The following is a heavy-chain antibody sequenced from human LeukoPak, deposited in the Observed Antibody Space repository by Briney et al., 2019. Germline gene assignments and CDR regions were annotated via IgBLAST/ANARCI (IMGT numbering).Heavy chain of an antibody. Sequence: SGTLSLTCTVSGGSISSYYWSWIRQPPGKGLEWIGYIYYSGSTNYNPSLKSRVTISVDTSKNQFSLKLSSVTAADTAVYYCASSGYATQPDYFDYWGQGTLVTVSS. V-gene: IGHV4-59*01. J-gene: IGHJ4*02. CDR2: IYYSGST. D-gene: IGHD5-12*01. CDR1: GGSISSYY. CDR3: ASSGYATQPDYFDY.